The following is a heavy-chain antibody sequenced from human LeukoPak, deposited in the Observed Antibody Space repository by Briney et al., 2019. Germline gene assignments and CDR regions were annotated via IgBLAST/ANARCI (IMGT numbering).Heavy chain of an antibody. CDR3: ARTAPTSGWSADLEAFDI. CDR2: IYYSGST. D-gene: IGHD6-19*01. CDR1: GGSISSSSYY. J-gene: IGHJ3*02. Sequence: PSETLSLTCTVSGGSISSSSYYWGWIRQPPGKGLEWIGSIYYSGSTYYNPSLKSRVTISVDTSKNQFSLKLSSVTAADTAVYYCARTAPTSGWSADLEAFDIWGQGTMVTVSS. V-gene: IGHV4-39*07.